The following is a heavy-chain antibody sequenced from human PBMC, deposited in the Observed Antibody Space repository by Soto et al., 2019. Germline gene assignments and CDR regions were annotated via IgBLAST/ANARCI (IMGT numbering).Heavy chain of an antibody. V-gene: IGHV1-46*01. CDR3: ARDNEWLVPDYYYYGMDV. Sequence: GASVKVSCKASGYTFTSYYMHWVRQAPGQGREWMGIINPSGGSTSYAQKFQGRVTMTRDTSTSTVYMELSSLRSEATAVYYCARDNEWLVPDYYYYGMDVWGQGTTVTVSS. D-gene: IGHD6-19*01. J-gene: IGHJ6*02. CDR1: GYTFTSYY. CDR2: INPSGGST.